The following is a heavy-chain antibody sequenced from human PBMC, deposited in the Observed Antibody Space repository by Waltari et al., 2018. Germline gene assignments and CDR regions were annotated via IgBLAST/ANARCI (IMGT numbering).Heavy chain of an antibody. CDR2: ISGRGSTP. J-gene: IGHJ5*01. Sequence: EVQLLESGGGLVQPGGSLRLSCAASGFSFSGYAMNWVRQAPGKGVEWGSAISGRGSTPFYADSVKGRFTISRDNSKNTVFLQMNSLRAEETAVYYCAKAIKGYNSAWFDYWGQGTLVTVSS. CDR3: AKAIKGYNSAWFDY. CDR1: GFSFSGYA. D-gene: IGHD3-3*01. V-gene: IGHV3-23*01.